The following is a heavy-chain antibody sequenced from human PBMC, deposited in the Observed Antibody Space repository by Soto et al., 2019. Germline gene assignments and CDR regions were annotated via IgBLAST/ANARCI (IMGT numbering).Heavy chain of an antibody. CDR1: GGSISGSY. CDR2: VYYTGST. Sequence: PSETLSLTCXVSGGSISGSYWSWIRQSPGKGLEWLGYVYYTGSTNYSPSLRSRVSISVDTSKNEFSLRLSSVTAADTAVYFCARSVAVPGAHIDYWGQGTQVTVPQ. D-gene: IGHD6-19*01. J-gene: IGHJ4*02. CDR3: ARSVAVPGAHIDY. V-gene: IGHV4-59*01.